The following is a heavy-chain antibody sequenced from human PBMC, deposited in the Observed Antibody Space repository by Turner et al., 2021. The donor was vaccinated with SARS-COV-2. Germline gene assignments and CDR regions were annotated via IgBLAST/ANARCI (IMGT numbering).Heavy chain of an antibody. Sequence: QVQLVQSGAEVKKPGASVKVSCKASGYTFTDYYIHWVRQAPGQGLEWMGWINPNSGGTSYAQTFQGRVTMTRDTSISAAYMELSRLRSEDTAMYYCATYSGSYSAIDYWGQGTLVTVSS. CDR2: INPNSGGT. CDR3: ATYSGSYSAIDY. D-gene: IGHD1-26*01. J-gene: IGHJ4*02. V-gene: IGHV1-2*02. CDR1: GYTFTDYY.